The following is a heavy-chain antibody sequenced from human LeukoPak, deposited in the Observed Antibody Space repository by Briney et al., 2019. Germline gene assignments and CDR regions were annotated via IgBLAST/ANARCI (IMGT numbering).Heavy chain of an antibody. CDR2: IWYDGSNK. CDR1: GFTFSSYG. V-gene: IGHV3-33*03. Sequence: PGGSLRLSCAASGFTFSSYGMHWVRQAPGKGLEWVAVIWYDGSNKYYADSVKGRFTISRDNAKNSLYLQMNSLRAEDTALYYCAKGYSGNYWGFDYWGQGTLVTVSS. J-gene: IGHJ4*02. D-gene: IGHD1-26*01. CDR3: AKGYSGNYWGFDY.